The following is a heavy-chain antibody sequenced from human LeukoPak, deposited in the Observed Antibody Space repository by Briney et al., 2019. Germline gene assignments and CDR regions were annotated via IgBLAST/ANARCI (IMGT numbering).Heavy chain of an antibody. CDR1: GFTFSSYA. J-gene: IGHJ4*02. CDR3: AKHPYCSSTSCYVENFDY. V-gene: IGHV3-23*01. CDR2: ISGSGGST. Sequence: GGSLRLSCAASGFTFSSYAMSWVRQAPGKGLEWVSAISGSGGSTYYADSVKGRFTISGDNSKNTLYLQMNSLRAEDTAVYYCAKHPYCSSTSCYVENFDYWGQGTLVTVSS. D-gene: IGHD2-2*01.